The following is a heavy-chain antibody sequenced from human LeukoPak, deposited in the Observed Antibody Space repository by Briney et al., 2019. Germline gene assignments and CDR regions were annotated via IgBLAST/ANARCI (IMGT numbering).Heavy chain of an antibody. V-gene: IGHV3-21*01. CDR2: ISSSSSYI. D-gene: IGHD6-13*01. Sequence: GSLRLSCVASGFTFSSYSMNWVRQAPGKGLEWVSTISSSSSYIYYAYSVKGRFTISRDNAKNSLYLQMNILRAEDTAVYYCAREQYSSSWTYWGQGTLVTVSS. CDR3: AREQYSSSWTY. CDR1: GFTFSSYS. J-gene: IGHJ4*02.